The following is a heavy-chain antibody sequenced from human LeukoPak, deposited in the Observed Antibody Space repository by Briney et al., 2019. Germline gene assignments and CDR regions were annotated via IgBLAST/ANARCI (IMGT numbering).Heavy chain of an antibody. Sequence: ASVKASCKASGYTFNNHYMYWVRQAPGQGLEWMGVINPSGGSTSYAQKFQGRVTMTRDTSTRTVYMEVNSLRSEDTAVYYCARQGTYSSAIGMGYWGQGTLVTVSS. V-gene: IGHV1-46*02. CDR1: GYTFNNHY. CDR3: ARQGTYSSAIGMGY. D-gene: IGHD6-19*01. CDR2: INPSGGST. J-gene: IGHJ4*02.